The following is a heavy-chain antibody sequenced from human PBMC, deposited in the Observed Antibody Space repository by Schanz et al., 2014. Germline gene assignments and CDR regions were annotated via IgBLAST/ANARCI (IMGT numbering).Heavy chain of an antibody. Sequence: QVQLQQWGAGLLKPSETLSLTCAVSGGSISSGGYSWNWIRQSPGKGLEWIGYIYYSGNTYYNPSLKSRVTISVDRSKNQFSRRLDSVTAADTAVYYCALREKPYGPFASWGQGALVTVSS. V-gene: IGHV4-30-2*06. J-gene: IGHJ4*02. D-gene: IGHD3-10*01. CDR3: ALREKPYGPFAS. CDR2: IYYSGNT. CDR1: GGSISSGGYS.